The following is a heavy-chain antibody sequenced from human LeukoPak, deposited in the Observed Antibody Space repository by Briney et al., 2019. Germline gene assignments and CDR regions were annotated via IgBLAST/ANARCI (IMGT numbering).Heavy chain of an antibody. D-gene: IGHD2-15*01. V-gene: IGHV3-23*01. CDR3: ARDASSGGSVLHY. J-gene: IGHJ4*02. CDR1: GFTFSSYA. CDR2: IRGSGIST. Sequence: GGSLRLSCAASGFTFSSYAMSWVRQAPGKGLEWVSGIRGSGISTHYADSVRGRFTISRDNSKNTLYLQMNSLRAEDTAVYYCARDASSGGSVLHYWGQGTLVTVSS.